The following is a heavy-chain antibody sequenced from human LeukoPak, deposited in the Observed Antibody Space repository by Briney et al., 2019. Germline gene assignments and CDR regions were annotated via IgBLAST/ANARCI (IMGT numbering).Heavy chain of an antibody. Sequence: GGTLRLSCAVSGLTFSSSWMDWVRQAPGKGLEWVASINPDGNKKYSADSVKGRFTISRDNAENSLYLQMNSLRVEDTAFYYCARDLAYSRLDYWGQGMLVTVSS. V-gene: IGHV3-7*01. CDR3: ARDLAYSRLDY. CDR1: GLTFSSSW. J-gene: IGHJ4*02. CDR2: INPDGNKK. D-gene: IGHD5-18*01.